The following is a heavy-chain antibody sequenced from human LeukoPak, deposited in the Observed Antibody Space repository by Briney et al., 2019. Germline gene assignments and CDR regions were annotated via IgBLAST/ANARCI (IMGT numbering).Heavy chain of an antibody. D-gene: IGHD3-16*02. J-gene: IGHJ6*04. V-gene: IGHV4-39*07. CDR1: GGSISSSSYY. CDR2: IYYSGST. CDR3: ARVPNVIRRGDV. Sequence: SETLSLTCTVSGGSISSSSYYWGWIRQPPGKGLEWIGSIYYSGSTYYNPSLKSRVTISVDTSKTQFSLKLSSVTAADTAVNYCARVPNVIRRGDVWGKGTTVTVSS.